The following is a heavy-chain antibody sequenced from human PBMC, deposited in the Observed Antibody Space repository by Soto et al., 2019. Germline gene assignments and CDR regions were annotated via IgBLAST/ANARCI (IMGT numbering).Heavy chain of an antibody. V-gene: IGHV3-48*03. Sequence: EVQLVESGGGLVQPGGSLRLSCAASGFTFSPYEMSWVRQAPGKGLEWISYISSSGSTIHYADSVKGRFSISRDNAKKSLFLQMTSLRAEDTAVYYCLREAPCSNGVCQFDYWGRGTLVTVSS. CDR3: LREAPCSNGVCQFDY. J-gene: IGHJ4*02. D-gene: IGHD2-8*01. CDR1: GFTFSPYE. CDR2: ISSSGSTI.